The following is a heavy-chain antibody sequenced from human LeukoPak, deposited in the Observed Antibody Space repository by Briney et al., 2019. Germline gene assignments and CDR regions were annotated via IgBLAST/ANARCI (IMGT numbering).Heavy chain of an antibody. CDR2: ISYDGSNK. Sequence: PGGSLRLSCAASGFTFSSYGMHWVRQAPGKGLEWVAVISYDGSNKYYADSVKGRFTISRDNSKNTLYLQMNSLRAEDTAVYYCAKGSDYGDSEYFQHWGQGTLVTVSS. J-gene: IGHJ1*01. CDR1: GFTFSSYG. V-gene: IGHV3-30*18. CDR3: AKGSDYGDSEYFQH. D-gene: IGHD4-17*01.